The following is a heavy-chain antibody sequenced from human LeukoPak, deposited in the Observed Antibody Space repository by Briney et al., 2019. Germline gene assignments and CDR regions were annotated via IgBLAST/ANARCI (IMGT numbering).Heavy chain of an antibody. CDR2: SGTYSGNT. CDR1: GYIFSTYG. CDR3: ARCSGGSCYADY. V-gene: IGHV1-18*01. J-gene: IGHJ4*02. D-gene: IGHD2-15*01. Sequence: ASVKVSCKASGYIFSTYGISWVRQAPGQGLEWMGWSGTYSGNTNYVQKFQGRVTMTTDTSTSTAYMELRNLRYDDTAVYYCARCSGGSCYADYWGQETLVTVSS.